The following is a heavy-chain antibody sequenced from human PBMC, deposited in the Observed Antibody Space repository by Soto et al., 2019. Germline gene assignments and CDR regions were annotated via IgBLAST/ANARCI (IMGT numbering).Heavy chain of an antibody. CDR2: IWYDGSIK. V-gene: IGHV3-33*01. CDR3: ARDVDVNYGGYYGMDV. Sequence: GGSLRLSCAASEFTFISYGMHWVRQAPGKGLEWVAVIWYDGSIKYYADSVKGRFTISRDNSKDTLYLQMNNMRAEDAAIYYCARDVDVNYGGYYGMDVWGQGTTLTVSS. CDR1: EFTFISYG. D-gene: IGHD4-17*01. J-gene: IGHJ6*02.